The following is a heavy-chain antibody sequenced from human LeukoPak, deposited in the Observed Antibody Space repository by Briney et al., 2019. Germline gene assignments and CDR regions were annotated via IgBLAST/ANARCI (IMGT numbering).Heavy chain of an antibody. CDR1: GFTFSSYW. D-gene: IGHD3-9*01. CDR2: IKQDGSEK. V-gene: IGHV3-7*03. Sequence: GGSLRLSCAASGFTFSSYWMSWVRQAPGKGREWVANIKQDGSEKNYVDSVKGRFTISRDNAKNSLYLQMDGLRAEDTAVYFCARDRDWYTFDYWGQGTLVTVSS. CDR3: ARDRDWYTFDY. J-gene: IGHJ4*02.